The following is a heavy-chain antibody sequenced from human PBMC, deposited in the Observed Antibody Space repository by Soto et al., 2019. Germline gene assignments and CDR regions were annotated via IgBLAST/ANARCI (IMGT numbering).Heavy chain of an antibody. CDR1: GIAFSSYW. D-gene: IGHD1-26*01. Sequence: EVQLVESGGGLVQTGGSLRLSCAASGIAFSSYWMTWVRQAPGKGLEWVANIKQDGSDKYYVDSVKGRFTISRDNAKNSLYLQMNGLRAEDTAVYYCARDRPWDDDAFDIWGQGTMVTVSS. V-gene: IGHV3-7*01. CDR3: ARDRPWDDDAFDI. CDR2: IKQDGSDK. J-gene: IGHJ3*02.